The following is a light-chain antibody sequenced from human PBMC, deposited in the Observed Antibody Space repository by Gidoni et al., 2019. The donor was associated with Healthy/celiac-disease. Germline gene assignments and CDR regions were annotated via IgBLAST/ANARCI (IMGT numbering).Light chain of an antibody. CDR3: QSYDSSTLWV. Sequence: NFMLTQPHSVSESPGKTVTISCTRSSGSIASNYVQWYQQLPGSSPTTVIYEDNQRPSGVPDRFSGSIDSSSNSASLTISGLKTEDEADYYCQSYDSSTLWVFGGGTKLTVL. J-gene: IGLJ3*02. V-gene: IGLV6-57*01. CDR2: EDN. CDR1: SGSIASNY.